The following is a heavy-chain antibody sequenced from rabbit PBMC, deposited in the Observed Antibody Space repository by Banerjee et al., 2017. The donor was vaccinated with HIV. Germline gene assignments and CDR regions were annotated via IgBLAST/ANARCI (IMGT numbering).Heavy chain of an antibody. V-gene: IGHV1S45*01. CDR2: INTSSGNT. CDR3: ARENAGVGVYSL. D-gene: IGHD4-2*01. J-gene: IGHJ6*01. Sequence: QEQLEESGGDLVKPEGSLTLTCTASGFSFTNKYVMCWVRQAPGKGLEWIACINTSSGNTVYASWATGRFTISKTSSTTVTLQMTSLTAADTATYFCARENAGVGVYSLWGQGTLVTVS. CDR1: GFSFTNKYV.